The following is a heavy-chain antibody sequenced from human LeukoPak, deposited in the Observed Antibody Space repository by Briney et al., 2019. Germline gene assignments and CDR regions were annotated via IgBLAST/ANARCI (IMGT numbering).Heavy chain of an antibody. D-gene: IGHD3-22*01. V-gene: IGHV5-51*01. J-gene: IGHJ4*02. CDR2: IFPGDSGT. CDR1: GYSFSSYW. Sequence: GESLKISCKGAGYSFSSYWIGWVRQMPGKGLEWMGIIFPGDSGTEYSPSFQGQVTISADMSISTAYLQWSSLKASDTAMYYCATSLTYDRIGYPYFFDYWGQGALVTVSS. CDR3: ATSLTYDRIGYPYFFDY.